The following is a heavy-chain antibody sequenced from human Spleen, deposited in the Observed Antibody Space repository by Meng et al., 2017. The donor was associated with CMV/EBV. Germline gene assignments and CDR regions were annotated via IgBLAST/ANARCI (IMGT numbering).Heavy chain of an antibody. CDR1: GGSISSYY. Sequence: GSLSLSCTISGGSISSYYWSWIRQPPEKGLEWIGHIHYSGSTNYNPSLKSRVTVSADTSKNQFSLKLSSVTAADTAVYYCARFATVTTTSSRGGYYYYYYGMDVWGQGTTVTVSS. D-gene: IGHD4-11*01. V-gene: IGHV4-59*01. CDR2: IHYSGST. CDR3: ARFATVTTTSSRGGYYYYYYGMDV. J-gene: IGHJ6*02.